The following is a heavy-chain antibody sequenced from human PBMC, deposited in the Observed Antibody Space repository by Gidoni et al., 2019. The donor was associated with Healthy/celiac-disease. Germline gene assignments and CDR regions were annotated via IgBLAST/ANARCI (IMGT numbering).Heavy chain of an antibody. D-gene: IGHD2-15*01. CDR3: ARDRARYCSGGSCYSARGLDY. CDR1: GFTFSRYA. CDR2: ISYDGMNK. V-gene: IGHV3-30*04. J-gene: IGHJ4*02. Sequence: QVQLVASGGALVQPGRSLRLSCAASGFTFSRYAMHWGRQAPGKGLEWVAVISYDGMNKDYADSVKGGFTISRDNSKNTLYLQMNSLRAEDTAVYYCARDRARYCSGGSCYSARGLDYWGQGTLVTVSS.